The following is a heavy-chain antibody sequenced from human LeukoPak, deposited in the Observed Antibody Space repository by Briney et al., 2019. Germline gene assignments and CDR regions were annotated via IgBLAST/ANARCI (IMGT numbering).Heavy chain of an antibody. D-gene: IGHD6-19*01. CDR3: ARAAVAARRVGAFDI. J-gene: IGHJ3*02. CDR2: IGTAGDT. Sequence: GGSLRLSCAASGFTFSSYDMHWVRQAPGKGLEWVSAIGTAGDTYYPGSVKGRFTISRENAKNSLYLQMNSLRAGDTAVYYCARAAVAARRVGAFDIWGQGTMVTVSS. CDR1: GFTFSSYD. V-gene: IGHV3-13*01.